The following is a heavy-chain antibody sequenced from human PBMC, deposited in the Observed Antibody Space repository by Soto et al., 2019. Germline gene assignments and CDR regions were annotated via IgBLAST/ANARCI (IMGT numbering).Heavy chain of an antibody. J-gene: IGHJ4*02. D-gene: IGHD3-22*01. CDR1: GFTFSSYS. Sequence: GGSLRLSCAASGFTFSSYSMNWVRQAPGKGLEWVSSISSSSSYIYYADSVKGRFTISRDNAKNSLYLQMNSLRAEDTAVYYCARGGVGYYDSSGYYYFDYWGQGTLVTVSS. CDR2: ISSSSSYI. CDR3: ARGGVGYYDSSGYYYFDY. V-gene: IGHV3-21*01.